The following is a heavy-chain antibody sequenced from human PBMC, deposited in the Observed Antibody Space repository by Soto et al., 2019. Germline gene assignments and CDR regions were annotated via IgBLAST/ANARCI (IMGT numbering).Heavy chain of an antibody. CDR1: GFTFSSYG. D-gene: IGHD5-12*01. V-gene: IGHV3-33*01. CDR3: AREQVATTYGVTYSFDY. Sequence: GGSLRLSCAASGFTFSSYGMHWFRQAPGKGLEWVVVIWYDGSNKYYADSVKGRFTISRDNSKNTLYLQMNSLRAEDTAVYYCAREQVATTYGVTYSFDYWGQGTLVTVSS. J-gene: IGHJ4*02. CDR2: IWYDGSNK.